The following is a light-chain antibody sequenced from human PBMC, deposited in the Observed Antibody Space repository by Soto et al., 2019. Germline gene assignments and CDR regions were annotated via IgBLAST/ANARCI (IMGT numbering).Light chain of an antibody. V-gene: IGKV1-27*01. CDR3: QKYSGPPYT. CDR2: TAS. CDR1: QGIRNY. J-gene: IGKJ2*01. Sequence: DIQMTQSPSSLSASVGDRVTITCRASQGIRNYLAWYQQKPGKVPMLLIYTASTLQSGVPSRFSGSGSGTDFTLTISSLQPEDVATYYCQKYSGPPYTFGQGTKLEIK.